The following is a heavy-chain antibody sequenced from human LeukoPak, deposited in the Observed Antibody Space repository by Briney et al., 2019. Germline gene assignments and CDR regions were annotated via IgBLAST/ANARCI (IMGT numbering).Heavy chain of an antibody. Sequence: PGRSLRLSCAASGFTFDDYAMHWVRQAPGKGLEWVSGISWNSGSIGYADSVKGRFTISRDNAKNSLYLQMNSLRAEDTALYYCAKDDSYGDYGKLDYWGQGTLVTVSS. CDR3: AKDDSYGDYGKLDY. CDR2: ISWNSGSI. J-gene: IGHJ4*02. V-gene: IGHV3-9*01. CDR1: GFTFDDYA. D-gene: IGHD4-17*01.